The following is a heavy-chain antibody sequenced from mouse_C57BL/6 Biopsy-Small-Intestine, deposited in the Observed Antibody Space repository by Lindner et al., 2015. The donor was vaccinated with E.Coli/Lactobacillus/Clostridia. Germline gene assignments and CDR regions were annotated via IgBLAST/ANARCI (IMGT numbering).Heavy chain of an antibody. CDR2: IDGVNGNT. J-gene: IGHJ2*01. Sequence: SVKVSCKASGYTFTSLHFPMGAPGPGQRLEWMGWIDGVNGNTKYSQNFQGRVTITRDTSARTVYLELSSLRSEDTALYYCARGNTRYGDYYFDYWGQGTLVTVSS. CDR1: GYTFTSLH. CDR3: ARGNTRYGDYYFDY. V-gene: IGHV1-66*01. D-gene: IGHD2-13*01.